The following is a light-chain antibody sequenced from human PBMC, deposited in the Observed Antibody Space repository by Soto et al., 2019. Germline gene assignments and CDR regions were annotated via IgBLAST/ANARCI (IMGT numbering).Light chain of an antibody. J-gene: IGKJ1*01. CDR2: GAS. V-gene: IGKV3-20*01. CDR3: QQYDTSPRT. CDR1: QSVSSNY. Sequence: EIVLTQSPGTLSLSPGERATLSCRASQSVSSNYLAGYQQKRGQAPRLLIYGASSRATGIPTRFSGSWSGPDFTLTISRLEPEDFAVYYCQQYDTSPRTVGQGTNVQI.